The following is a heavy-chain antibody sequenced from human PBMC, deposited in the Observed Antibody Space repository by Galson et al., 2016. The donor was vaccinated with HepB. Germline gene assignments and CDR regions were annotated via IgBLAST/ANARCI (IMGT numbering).Heavy chain of an antibody. D-gene: IGHD4-23*01. CDR3: TSRGAAVADVY. CDR1: GFTFSDYY. Sequence: SLRLSCAASGFTFSDYYMSWIRQAPGKGLEWVSYISTSGSTIYHADSVKGRSTISRDNAKNSLYLQMNSLRAEDTAVYYCTSRGAAVADVYWGQGTLVTVSS. J-gene: IGHJ4*02. CDR2: ISTSGSTI. V-gene: IGHV3-11*01.